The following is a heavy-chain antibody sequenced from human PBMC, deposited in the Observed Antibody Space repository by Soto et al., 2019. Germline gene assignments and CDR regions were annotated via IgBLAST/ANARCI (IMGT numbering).Heavy chain of an antibody. D-gene: IGHD1-7*01. Sequence: SETLSLTCTVSGGSISSYYWSWIRQPPGKGLEWIGYIYYSGSTNYNPSLKSRVTISVDTSKNQFSLKLSSVTAADTAVYYCARATSGWNYFHYYYYYMDVWGKGTTVTVSS. J-gene: IGHJ6*03. CDR2: IYYSGST. CDR1: GGSISSYY. V-gene: IGHV4-59*01. CDR3: ARATSGWNYFHYYYYYMDV.